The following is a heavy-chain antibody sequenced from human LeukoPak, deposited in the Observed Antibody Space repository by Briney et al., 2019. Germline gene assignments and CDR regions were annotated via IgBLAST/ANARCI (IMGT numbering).Heavy chain of an antibody. CDR1: GFTFSSYG. Sequence: GGTLRLSCAASGFTFSSYGLTWVRQAPGKGLEWVSVISGSGGSMYYADSVKGRFTISRDNAKNSLYLQMNSLRAEDTAAYYCARAPYIVPAAMCLEWGQGTLATVSS. J-gene: IGHJ4*02. CDR3: ARAPYIVPAAMCLE. CDR2: ISGSGGSM. V-gene: IGHV3-21*01. D-gene: IGHD2-2*01.